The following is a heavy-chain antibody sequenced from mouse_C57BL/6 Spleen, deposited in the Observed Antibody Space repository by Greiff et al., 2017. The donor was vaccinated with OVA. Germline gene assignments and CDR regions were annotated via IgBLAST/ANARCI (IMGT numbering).Heavy chain of an antibody. Sequence: EVKLMESGPGLVKPSQSLSLTCSVTGYSITSGYYWNWIRQFPGNKLEWMGYISYDGSNNYNPSLKNRISITRDTSKNQFFLKLNSVTTEDTATYYCAREITTVVANFDVWGTGTTVTVSS. J-gene: IGHJ1*03. CDR3: AREITTVVANFDV. D-gene: IGHD1-1*01. CDR2: ISYDGSN. CDR1: GYSITSGYY. V-gene: IGHV3-6*01.